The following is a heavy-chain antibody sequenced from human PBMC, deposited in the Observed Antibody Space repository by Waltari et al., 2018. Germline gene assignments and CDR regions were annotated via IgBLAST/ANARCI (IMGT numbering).Heavy chain of an antibody. V-gene: IGHV4-34*01. CDR3: ARARHVDLIAAAANNWFDP. CDR1: GGSFGLYS. D-gene: IGHD6-13*01. J-gene: IGHJ5*02. CDR2: ISHSGTT. Sequence: QVHLRQWGAGLLKPSETLSLTCAVNGGSFGLYSWSWIRQPPGKGLEWIGEISHSGTTNYNQPLKSRVSISVDTSKNQCSLRLTSLTAADTAIYSCARARHVDLIAAAANNWFDPWGQGTLVTVS.